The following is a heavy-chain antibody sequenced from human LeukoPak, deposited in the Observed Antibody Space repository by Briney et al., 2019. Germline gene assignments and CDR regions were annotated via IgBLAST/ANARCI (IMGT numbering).Heavy chain of an antibody. Sequence: ASVKFSCKASGYSLTAQYMHWLRQTPGQGLEWMGGINPNNGDTKYAQSFLGRVIMTRGTSTTTAYMELSSLRSDDTAVYFCASYPRSVSTPPFDYWGQGTLVIVSS. V-gene: IGHV1-2*02. CDR2: INPNNGDT. D-gene: IGHD3-3*02. CDR3: ASYPRSVSTPPFDY. CDR1: GYSLTAQY. J-gene: IGHJ4*02.